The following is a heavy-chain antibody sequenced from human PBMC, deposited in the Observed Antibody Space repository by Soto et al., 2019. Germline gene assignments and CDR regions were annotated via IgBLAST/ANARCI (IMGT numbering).Heavy chain of an antibody. Sequence: GGSLRLSCTASGFTFNAHWMHWVRQSPGKGLVWVSRIYFDGITTNYADSVKGRLTVSRDNAKNTVYLHVNTLRDEDTAVYYCARGGAMGVDYWGQGTLVTVSS. D-gene: IGHD1-26*01. CDR3: ARGGAMGVDY. V-gene: IGHV3-74*01. J-gene: IGHJ4*02. CDR1: GFTFNAHW. CDR2: IYFDGITT.